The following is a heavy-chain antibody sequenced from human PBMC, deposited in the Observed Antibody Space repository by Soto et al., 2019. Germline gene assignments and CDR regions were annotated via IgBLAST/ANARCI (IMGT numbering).Heavy chain of an antibody. D-gene: IGHD3-16*01. CDR3: ARVRQGALYFAL. CDR1: GFSFSDYW. J-gene: IGHJ2*01. Sequence: EVQLMESGGALVQPGGSLRLSCVASGFSFSDYWMQWVSQATGKGLVWVSRVKTDGSIITYADSVKGRFTISRDNAKNTLYLQMNTLRAEDTAVYYCARVRQGALYFALCGRGTMVTVSS. V-gene: IGHV3-74*01. CDR2: VKTDGSII.